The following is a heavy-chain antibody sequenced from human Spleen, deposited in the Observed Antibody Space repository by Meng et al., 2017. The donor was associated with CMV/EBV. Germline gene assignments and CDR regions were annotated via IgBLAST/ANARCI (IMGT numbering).Heavy chain of an antibody. CDR1: GFSVTTNY. D-gene: IGHD7-27*01. V-gene: IGHV3-53*01. CDR3: ARATGEGGAFDI. CDR2: IYSGGTT. J-gene: IGHJ3*02. Sequence: GESLKISCVASGFSVTTNYMSWVRQAPGKGLEWVLFIYSGGTTYHADSVKGRFTISRDSSKNTLFLQMNSLRVEDTAVYYCARATGEGGAFDIWGQGTTVTVSS.